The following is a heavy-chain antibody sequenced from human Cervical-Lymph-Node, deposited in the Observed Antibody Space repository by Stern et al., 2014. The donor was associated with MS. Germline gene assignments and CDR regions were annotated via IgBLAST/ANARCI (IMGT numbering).Heavy chain of an antibody. Sequence: VQLLESGPGLVKPSETLSLTCTVSGGSISSYYWSWIRQPPGKGLEWIGYIYYSGSTNYNPSLKSRVTISVDTSKTQFSLKLSSVTAADTAVYYCARVWRVYARSHWFDPWGQGTLVTVSS. CDR3: ARVWRVYARSHWFDP. CDR2: IYYSGST. V-gene: IGHV4-59*01. J-gene: IGHJ5*02. D-gene: IGHD2-8*01. CDR1: GGSISSYY.